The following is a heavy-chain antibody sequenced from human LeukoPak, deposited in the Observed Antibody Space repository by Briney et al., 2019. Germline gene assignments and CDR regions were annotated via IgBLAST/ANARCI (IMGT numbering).Heavy chain of an antibody. Sequence: GGSLRLSCAASGFTFSSYAMSWVRQAPGKGLEWVSAISGSGGSTYYADSVKGRSTISRDNSKNTLYLQMNSLRAEDTAVYYCAKEVGYGYGGYYYFDYWGQGTLVTVSS. CDR1: GFTFSSYA. V-gene: IGHV3-23*01. CDR3: AKEVGYGYGGYYYFDY. CDR2: ISGSGGST. J-gene: IGHJ4*02. D-gene: IGHD4-23*01.